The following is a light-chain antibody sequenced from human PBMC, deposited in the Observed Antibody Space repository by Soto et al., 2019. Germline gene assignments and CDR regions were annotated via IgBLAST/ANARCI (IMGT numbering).Light chain of an antibody. V-gene: IGKV3-15*01. CDR3: QQYKNWPTWT. CDR2: GAS. Sequence: EIVMTQSQATLSVSPGERATLSCRASQSVSSKLAWYQQKPGQAPRLLIYGASTRATGIPARFSGIGSGTEFTLTISSLQSEDFAVYYGQQYKNWPTWTFGQGTKVDIK. J-gene: IGKJ1*01. CDR1: QSVSSK.